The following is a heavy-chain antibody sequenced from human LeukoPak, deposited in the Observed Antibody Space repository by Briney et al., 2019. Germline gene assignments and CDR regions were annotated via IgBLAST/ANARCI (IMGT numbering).Heavy chain of an antibody. J-gene: IGHJ3*02. CDR2: INHSGST. D-gene: IGHD6-19*01. CDR1: GGSFSGYY. Sequence: PSETLSLTCAVYGGSFSGYYWSWIRQPPGKGLEWIGEINHSGSTNYNPSLKSRVTISVDTSKNQLSLKLSSVTAADTAVYYCARPYTSGWYGAFAIWGQGTVVTVSS. V-gene: IGHV4-34*01. CDR3: ARPYTSGWYGAFAI.